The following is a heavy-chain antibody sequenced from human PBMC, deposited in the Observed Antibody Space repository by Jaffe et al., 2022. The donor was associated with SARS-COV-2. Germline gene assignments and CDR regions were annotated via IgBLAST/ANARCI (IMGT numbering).Heavy chain of an antibody. CDR3: AKDMIAQYYSNYEGGSYGMDV. J-gene: IGHJ6*02. Sequence: EVQLVESGGGVVQPGGSLRLSCAASGFTFDDYAMHWVRQAPGKGLEWVSLISGDGGSTYYADSVKGRFTISRDNSKNSLYLQMNSLRTEDTALYYCAKDMIAQYYSNYEGGSYGMDVWGQGTTVTVSS. D-gene: IGHD4-4*01. V-gene: IGHV3-43*02. CDR2: ISGDGGST. CDR1: GFTFDDYA.